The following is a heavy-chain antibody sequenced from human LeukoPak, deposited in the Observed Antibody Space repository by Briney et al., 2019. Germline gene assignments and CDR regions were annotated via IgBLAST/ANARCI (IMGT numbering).Heavy chain of an antibody. CDR1: GYTFTNYN. V-gene: IGHV1-2*02. D-gene: IGHD2-21*01. Sequence: ASVKVSCKASGYTFTNYNIHWVRQAPGQGLEWMGWINPNNGDTYYAQNFQGRVTMTRDTSISTAYMEVSRLRSDDTAIYYCARHVAASVWFDPWGQGTLVTVSS. CDR3: ARHVAASVWFDP. CDR2: INPNNGDT. J-gene: IGHJ5*02.